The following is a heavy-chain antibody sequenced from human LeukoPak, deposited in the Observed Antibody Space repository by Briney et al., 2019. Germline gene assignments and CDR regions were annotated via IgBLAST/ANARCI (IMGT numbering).Heavy chain of an antibody. Sequence: GGSLRLSCAASGFTFSSYAMSWVRQAPGKGLEWVSAISGSGGSTYYADSVKGRFTISRDNSKNTLYLQMNSLRAEDTAVYYCAKNGECYDILTGPEYSFDYWGQGTLVTVSS. V-gene: IGHV3-23*01. CDR1: GFTFSSYA. CDR2: ISGSGGST. D-gene: IGHD3-9*01. J-gene: IGHJ4*02. CDR3: AKNGECYDILTGPEYSFDY.